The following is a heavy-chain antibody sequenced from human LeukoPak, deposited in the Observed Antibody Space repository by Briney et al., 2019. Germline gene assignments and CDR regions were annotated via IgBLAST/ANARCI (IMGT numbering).Heavy chain of an antibody. CDR1: GSTFGSYS. CDR2: IGSSSSI. CDR3: ARDRVWTVVY. D-gene: IGHD6-13*01. Sequence: GGSLRLSCAASGSTFGSYSMNWVRQAPGKGLAWVSSIGSSSSIYYADSVKGRFTISRDNAKNSLYLQMNSLRAEDTAVYYCARDRVWTVVYWGQGTLVTVSS. V-gene: IGHV3-21*01. J-gene: IGHJ4*02.